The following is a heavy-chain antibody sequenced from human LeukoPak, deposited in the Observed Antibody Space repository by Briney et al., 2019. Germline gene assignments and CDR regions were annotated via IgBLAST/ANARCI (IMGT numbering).Heavy chain of an antibody. CDR2: ISSSGSTI. CDR3: ARDWGSGWWDYYYYGMDV. V-gene: IGHV3-48*03. D-gene: IGHD6-19*01. J-gene: IGHJ6*02. CDR1: GFTFSSYE. Sequence: PGGSLRLSCAASGFTFSSYEMNWVRQAPGKGLEWVSYISSSGSTIYYADSVKGRFTISRDNAKNSLYLQMNSLRAEDTAVYYCARDWGSGWWDYYYYGMDVWGQGTTVTVSS.